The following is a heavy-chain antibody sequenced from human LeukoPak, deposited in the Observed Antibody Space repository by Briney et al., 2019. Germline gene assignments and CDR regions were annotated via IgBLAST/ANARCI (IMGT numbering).Heavy chain of an antibody. CDR3: AKDLGGIAARPSGTPDY. J-gene: IGHJ4*02. V-gene: IGHV3-33*06. Sequence: GRSLRLSCAASGFTFSSYGMHWVRQAPGKGLEWVAVKWYDGSNKYYADSVKGRFTISRDNSKNTLYLQMNSLRAEDTAVYYRAKDLGGIAARPSGTPDYWGQGTLVTVSS. D-gene: IGHD6-6*01. CDR1: GFTFSSYG. CDR2: KWYDGSNK.